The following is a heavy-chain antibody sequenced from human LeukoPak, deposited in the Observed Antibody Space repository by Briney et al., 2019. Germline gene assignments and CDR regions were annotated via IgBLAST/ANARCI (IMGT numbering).Heavy chain of an antibody. CDR3: ARDGDFWSGYYTKVY. Sequence: ASVKVSCKASGYTFTDYYLHWVRQAPGQGLEWMGSINPNSGATNYAREFQGRVTMTRDTSISTAYMELSRLRSDDTAVYYCARDGDFWSGYYTKVYWGQGTLVTVSS. V-gene: IGHV1-2*02. CDR2: INPNSGAT. D-gene: IGHD3-3*01. J-gene: IGHJ4*02. CDR1: GYTFTDYY.